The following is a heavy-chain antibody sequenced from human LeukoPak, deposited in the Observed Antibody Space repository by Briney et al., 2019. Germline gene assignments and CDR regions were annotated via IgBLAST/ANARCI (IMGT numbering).Heavy chain of an antibody. V-gene: IGHV1-2*02. CDR2: INPNSGGT. CDR1: GYTFTGYY. J-gene: IGHJ5*02. CDR3: AKDPIFGGDNWFDP. D-gene: IGHD3-3*01. Sequence: GASVKVSCKASGYTFTGYYMHWVRQAPGQGLEWMGWINPNSGGTNYAQKFQGRVTMTRDTSISTAYMELSRLRSDDTAVYYCAKDPIFGGDNWFDPWGQGTLVTVSS.